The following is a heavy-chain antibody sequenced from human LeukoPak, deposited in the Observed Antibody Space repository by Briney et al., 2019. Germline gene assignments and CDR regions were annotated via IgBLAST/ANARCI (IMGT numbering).Heavy chain of an antibody. V-gene: IGHV3-53*01. D-gene: IGHD3-22*01. CDR3: GRGKNDIRNYYYYDY. J-gene: IGHJ4*02. CDR1: GFSVSSTF. Sequence: GGSLRLPCAASGFSVSSTFMTWVRQAPGKGLECVSGIYSGGRTYYADSVMGRFTISRDNSKNTLYLQMSSLRAEDTAVYYCGRGKNDIRNYYYYDYGGQGTLVTVSS. CDR2: IYSGGRT.